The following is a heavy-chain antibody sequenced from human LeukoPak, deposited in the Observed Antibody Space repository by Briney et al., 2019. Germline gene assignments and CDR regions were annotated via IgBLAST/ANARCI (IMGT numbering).Heavy chain of an antibody. V-gene: IGHV3-23*01. J-gene: IGHJ4*02. D-gene: IGHD4-11*01. CDR3: AKDDDYSNYEVSFG. CDR1: GFSFSSHG. CDR2: IIGGAGST. Sequence: GGTLRLSCAASGFSFSSHGMSWVRQAPGKGLEWVSGIIGGAGSTYYADSVKGRFTISGDNSKNTLFLQMNSLRAEDTAVYYCAKDDDYSNYEVSFGGGQGTLVTVSS.